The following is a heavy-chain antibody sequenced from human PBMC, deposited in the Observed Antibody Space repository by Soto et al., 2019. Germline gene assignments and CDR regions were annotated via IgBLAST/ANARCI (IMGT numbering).Heavy chain of an antibody. CDR1: GYTFTSCG. V-gene: IGHV1-18*01. D-gene: IGHD3-10*01. J-gene: IGHJ5*02. CDR3: ARDYGFGALFDP. CDR2: ISAYNGNT. Sequence: ASAKVSSKASGYTFTSCGISSPRQAPGQGLEWMGWISAYNGNTNYAQKLQGRVTMTTDTSTSTAYMELRSLRSDDTAVYYCARDYGFGALFDPWGQGTLVTVSS.